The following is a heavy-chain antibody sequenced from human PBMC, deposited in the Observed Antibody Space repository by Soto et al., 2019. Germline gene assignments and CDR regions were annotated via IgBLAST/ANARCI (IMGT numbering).Heavy chain of an antibody. CDR2: IYSEGTT. V-gene: IGHV3-53*01. CDR3: ARDPLGYSYGLYYNYGMDV. D-gene: IGHD5-18*01. J-gene: IGHJ6*02. CDR1: GITVSSIY. Sequence: GGSLRLSCAVSGITVSSIYMTWVRQAPGKGLEWVSVIYSEGTTYYADSVKGRFTISRDNSKNTLYLQMNSLRAEDTAVYYCARDPLGYSYGLYYNYGMDVWGQGTTVTVSS.